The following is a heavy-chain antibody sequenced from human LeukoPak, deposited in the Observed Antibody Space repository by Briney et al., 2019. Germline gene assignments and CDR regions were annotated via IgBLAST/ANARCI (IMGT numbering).Heavy chain of an antibody. J-gene: IGHJ6*02. Sequence: GASVKVSCKASGYTFTSYGISWVRQAPGQGLEWMGWISAYNGNTNYAQKLQGRVTMTTDTSTSTAYMELRSLRSDDTAVYYCARVPAPGGDYYDSSGYYLYYYGMDVWGQGTTVTVSS. CDR3: ARVPAPGGDYYDSSGYYLYYYGMDV. V-gene: IGHV1-18*01. CDR1: GYTFTSYG. D-gene: IGHD3-22*01. CDR2: ISAYNGNT.